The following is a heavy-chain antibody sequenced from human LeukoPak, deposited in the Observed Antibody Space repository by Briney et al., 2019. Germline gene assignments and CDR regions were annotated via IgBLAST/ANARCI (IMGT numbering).Heavy chain of an antibody. V-gene: IGHV4-38-2*02. Sequence: SETLSLTCTVSGYSISSGYYWGWIRQPPGKGLEWIGSIYHSGSTYYNPSLKSRVTISVDTSKNQFSLKLSSVTAADTAVYYCARDMGYSYGLDWFDPWGQGTLVTVSS. CDR3: ARDMGYSYGLDWFDP. D-gene: IGHD5-18*01. CDR1: GYSISSGYY. J-gene: IGHJ5*02. CDR2: IYHSGST.